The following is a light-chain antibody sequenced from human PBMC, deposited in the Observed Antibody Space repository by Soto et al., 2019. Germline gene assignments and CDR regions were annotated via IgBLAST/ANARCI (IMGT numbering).Light chain of an antibody. V-gene: IGLV3-1*01. Sequence: SYELTQPPSVSVSPGQTASITCSGDTLGDKYACWYQQKPGQSPVLVIYQDSKRPSGIPERFSGSNSRNTATLTISGTQAMDEADYCCQAWDSSTYAVFGGGTQLTVL. CDR3: QAWDSSTYAV. CDR2: QDS. CDR1: TLGDKY. J-gene: IGLJ7*01.